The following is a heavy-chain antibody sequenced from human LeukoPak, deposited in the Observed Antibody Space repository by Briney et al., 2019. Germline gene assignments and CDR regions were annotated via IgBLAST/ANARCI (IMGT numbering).Heavy chain of an antibody. J-gene: IGHJ4*02. CDR1: GGSFSGYF. CDR3: ARVETSGWYALDY. V-gene: IGHV4-34*01. Sequence: SETLSLTCAVFGGSFSGYFWSWIRQPPGKGLEWIGEINESGSTNYNPSLKSRVTISIDTSKNHFSLKLSSVTAADTAVYYCARVETSGWYALDYWGQGTLVTVSS. CDR2: INESGST. D-gene: IGHD6-19*01.